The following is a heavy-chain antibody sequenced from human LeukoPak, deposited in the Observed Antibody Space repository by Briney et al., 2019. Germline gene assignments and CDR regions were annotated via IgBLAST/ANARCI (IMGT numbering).Heavy chain of an antibody. D-gene: IGHD3-10*01. CDR3: ARSYGTGSYDAFDI. V-gene: IGHV5-51*01. CDR2: FYPGDSDT. J-gene: IGHJ3*02. CDR1: GYSFNTYW. Sequence: GESLQISCEGSGYSFNTYWIGWVRQMPGKGLEWMGVFYPGDSDTRYSPSFQGQVTISVDESISTAYLQWSSLKASDTAMYYCARSYGTGSYDAFDIWGQGTMVTVSS.